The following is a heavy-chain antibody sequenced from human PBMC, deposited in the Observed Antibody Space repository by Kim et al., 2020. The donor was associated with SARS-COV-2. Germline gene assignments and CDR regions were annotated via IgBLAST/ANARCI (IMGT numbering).Heavy chain of an antibody. CDR1: GFTFSSYW. J-gene: IGHJ6*02. D-gene: IGHD3-16*01. Sequence: GGSLRLSCAASGFTFSSYWMSWVRQAPGKGLEWVANIKQDGSEKYYVDSVKGRFTISRDNAKNSLYLQMNSLRAEDTAVYYCARELRVGDYYYYGMDVWGQGTRVTVSS. V-gene: IGHV3-7*03. CDR3: ARELRVGDYYYYGMDV. CDR2: IKQDGSEK.